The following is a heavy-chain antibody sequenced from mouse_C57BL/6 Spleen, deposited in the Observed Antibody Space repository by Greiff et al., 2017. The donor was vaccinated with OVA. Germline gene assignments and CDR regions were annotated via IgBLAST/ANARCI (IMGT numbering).Heavy chain of an antibody. CDR2: IYPGDGDT. CDR3: ARRDYYYGSSYCYFDV. CDR1: GYAFSSYW. D-gene: IGHD1-1*01. J-gene: IGHJ1*03. Sequence: QVQLQQSGAELVKPGASVKISCKASGYAFSSYWMNWVKQRPGTGLEWIGQIYPGDGDTNYNGKFKGKATLTADKSSSTAYMQLSSLTSEDSAVYFCARRDYYYGSSYCYFDVWGTGTTVTVSS. V-gene: IGHV1-80*01.